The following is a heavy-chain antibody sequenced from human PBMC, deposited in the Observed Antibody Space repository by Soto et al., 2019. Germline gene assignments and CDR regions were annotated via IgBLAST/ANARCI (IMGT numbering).Heavy chain of an antibody. D-gene: IGHD3-9*01. CDR1: GGSLSGDY. V-gene: IGHV4-34*02. J-gene: IGHJ4*02. Sequence: QVQLQQRGAGLLKPSETLSLTCAVYGGSLSGDYWSWIRQPPGKGPEWIGEINHRGIINYNPSLKSRVTISVDTSKNDFSLKLSSVTAADTAVYYCAKGGDWLDYWGQGTLVTVSS. CDR2: INHRGII. CDR3: AKGGDWLDY.